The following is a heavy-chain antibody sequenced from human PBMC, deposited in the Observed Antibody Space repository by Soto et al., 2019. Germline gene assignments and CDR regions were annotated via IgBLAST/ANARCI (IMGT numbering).Heavy chain of an antibody. CDR1: GGDFSSYA. Sequence: SVKVSCKASGGDFSSYAISWVRQAPGQGLEWMGGIIPIFGTANYAQKFQGRVTITADESTSTAYMELSSLRSEDTAVYYCAGGYCISTSCSFHYGMDVWGQGTTVTVSS. V-gene: IGHV1-69*13. J-gene: IGHJ6*02. D-gene: IGHD2-2*01. CDR3: AGGYCISTSCSFHYGMDV. CDR2: IIPIFGTA.